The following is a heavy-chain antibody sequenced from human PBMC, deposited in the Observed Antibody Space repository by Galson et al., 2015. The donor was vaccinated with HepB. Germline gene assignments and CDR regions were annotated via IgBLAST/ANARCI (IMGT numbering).Heavy chain of an antibody. CDR1: GFTFSGSA. J-gene: IGHJ4*02. CDR2: IRSKANSYAT. V-gene: IGHV3-73*01. D-gene: IGHD4-23*01. Sequence: SLRLSCAASGFTFSGSAMHWVRQASGKGLEWVGRIRSKANSYATAYAASVKGRFTISRDDSKNTAYLQMNSLRAEDTAVYYCAKDGDDYGGNGPDYWGQGTLVTVSS. CDR3: AKDGDDYGGNGPDY.